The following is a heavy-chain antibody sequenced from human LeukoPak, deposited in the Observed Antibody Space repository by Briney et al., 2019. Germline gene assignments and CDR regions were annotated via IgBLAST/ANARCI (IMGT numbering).Heavy chain of an antibody. Sequence: ASVKVSCKASGYTFTSYVINWVGQATGQGLEWMGWMNPNSGKTGYAQKCQGRVTMTRNTSISTAYMELSSLRSEDTAVYYCARQVGGYYYYGMDVWGQGTTVTVFS. CDR1: GYTFTSYV. CDR2: MNPNSGKT. D-gene: IGHD2-15*01. V-gene: IGHV1-8*01. CDR3: ARQVGGYYYYGMDV. J-gene: IGHJ6*02.